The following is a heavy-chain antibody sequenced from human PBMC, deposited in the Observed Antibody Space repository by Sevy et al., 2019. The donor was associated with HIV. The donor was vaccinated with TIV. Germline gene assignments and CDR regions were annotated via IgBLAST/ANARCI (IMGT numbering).Heavy chain of an antibody. D-gene: IGHD6-6*01. CDR1: GYTFTGYY. J-gene: IGHJ6*02. Sequence: ASVKVSCKASGYTFTGYYMHWVRQAPGQGLEWMGWINPNSGGTNYAQKFRGRVTMTRDTSISTAYMELSRLGSDDTAVYYCARGFLPPAVSIAVYYYYYGMDVWGQGTTVTVSS. V-gene: IGHV1-2*02. CDR3: ARGFLPPAVSIAVYYYYYGMDV. CDR2: INPNSGGT.